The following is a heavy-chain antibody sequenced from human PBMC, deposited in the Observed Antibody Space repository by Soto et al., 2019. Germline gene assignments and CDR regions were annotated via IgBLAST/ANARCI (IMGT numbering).Heavy chain of an antibody. CDR3: AHLPWKQLWPRAPVVY. CDR1: GFSLSTSGVG. D-gene: IGHD5-18*01. Sequence: QITLKESGPTLVKPTQTLTLTCTFSGFSLSTSGVGVGWIRQPPGKALEWLGIIYWDDDKRYRPSLRSRVTTTKDTPKNQRVLTMTNMDPVDTATYYCAHLPWKQLWPRAPVVYWGQGTPVTVSS. CDR2: IYWDDDK. J-gene: IGHJ4*02. V-gene: IGHV2-5*02.